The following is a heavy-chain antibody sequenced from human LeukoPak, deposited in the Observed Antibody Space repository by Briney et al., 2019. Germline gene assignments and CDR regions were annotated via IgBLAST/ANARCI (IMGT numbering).Heavy chain of an antibody. V-gene: IGHV3-11*04. CDR2: FSGSGTTI. J-gene: IGHJ6*03. D-gene: IGHD4-17*01. CDR1: GFTFSDYY. Sequence: GGSLRLSCAASGFTFSDYYMSWIRQAPGKGLEWVSYFSGSGTTIYYADSVKGRFTISRDNAKNSLYLQMNSLRAEDTAVYYCAREGATILYGDYPLNYYYYMDVWGKGTTVTVSS. CDR3: AREGATILYGDYPLNYYYYMDV.